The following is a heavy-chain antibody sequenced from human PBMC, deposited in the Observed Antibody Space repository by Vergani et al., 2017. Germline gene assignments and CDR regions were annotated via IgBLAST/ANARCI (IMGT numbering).Heavy chain of an antibody. CDR1: GGTFSSYT. CDR3: ASDWVDYYDSSGYYNWFDP. Sequence: QVQLVQSGAEVKKPGSSVKVSCKASGGTFSSYTISWVRQAPGQGLEWMGRIIPILGIANYAQKFQGRVTITADKSTSTAYMELSSLRSEDTAVYYCASDWVDYYDSSGYYNWFDPWGQGTLVTVSS. V-gene: IGHV1-69*02. J-gene: IGHJ5*02. CDR2: IIPILGIA. D-gene: IGHD3-22*01.